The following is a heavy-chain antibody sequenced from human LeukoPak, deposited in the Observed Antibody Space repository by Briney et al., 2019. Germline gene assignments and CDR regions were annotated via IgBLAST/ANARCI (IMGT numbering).Heavy chain of an antibody. CDR2: ISSSGSTI. Sequence: GGSLRLSCAASGFTFSSYAMSWVRQAPGKGLEWVSYISSSGSTIYYADSVKGRFTISRDNAKNSLYLQMNSLRAEDTAVYYCAASGYDYDNYYYMDVWGRGTTVTISS. D-gene: IGHD5-12*01. V-gene: IGHV3-48*03. J-gene: IGHJ6*03. CDR1: GFTFSSYA. CDR3: AASGYDYDNYYYMDV.